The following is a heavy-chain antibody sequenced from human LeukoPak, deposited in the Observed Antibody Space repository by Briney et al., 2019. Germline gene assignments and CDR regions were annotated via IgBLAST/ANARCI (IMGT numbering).Heavy chain of an antibody. V-gene: IGHV3-74*01. J-gene: IGHJ4*02. Sequence: PGGSLRLFCTGSGLTFRGYWMQWVRQAPGRGRVWVSRSSPDGSGAIYADSVKGRFTISRDNAKNTLYLQMNSLRPEDTAMYYCTRVPVGTTGLFDSWGQGTLVTVSS. D-gene: IGHD1-26*01. CDR2: SSPDGSGA. CDR3: TRVPVGTTGLFDS. CDR1: GLTFRGYW.